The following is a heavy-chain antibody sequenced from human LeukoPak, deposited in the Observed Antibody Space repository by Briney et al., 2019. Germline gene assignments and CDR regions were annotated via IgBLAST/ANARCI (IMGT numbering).Heavy chain of an antibody. V-gene: IGHV3-48*02. CDR1: GFTFSPYS. D-gene: IGHD4-11*01. Sequence: GGSLRLSCAASGFTFSPYSMNWVRQAPGKGLEWVSYISPSSTTIYYADSVKGRFVISRDNAKNSLYLQMSSLRDEDTAVYYCARDDSNYVSSPHTFDYWGQGTLVTVSS. CDR2: ISPSSTTI. J-gene: IGHJ4*02. CDR3: ARDDSNYVSSPHTFDY.